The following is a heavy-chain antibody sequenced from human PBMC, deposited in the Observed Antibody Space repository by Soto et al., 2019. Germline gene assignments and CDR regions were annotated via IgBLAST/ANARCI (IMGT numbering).Heavy chain of an antibody. CDR3: EHLPPFADYNLDY. D-gene: IGHD1-20*01. Sequence: QITLKESGPTLVKPTQTLTLTCNFSGFSLSTGGVGVAWVRQPPGKALEWLTLIYWNGETRTSPSLENRLTVTKDASKTQVALTMTNMDPVDTATYYCEHLPPFADYNLDYWGQGIRVTVSS. CDR2: IYWNGET. CDR1: GFSLSTGGVG. J-gene: IGHJ4*02. V-gene: IGHV2-5*01.